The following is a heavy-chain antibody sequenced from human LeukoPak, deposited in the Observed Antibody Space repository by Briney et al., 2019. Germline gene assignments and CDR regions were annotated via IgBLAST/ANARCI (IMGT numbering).Heavy chain of an antibody. D-gene: IGHD6-19*01. CDR3: VRELRGWSSIFDY. CDR2: IDAAGGM. Sequence: GGSLRLSCAASGFTFSSYDMHWVRQAPGKGLEWVSTIDAAGGMFYPGSVQGRLSLSRDDAKNAMYLQMNSLRAGETAVYDCVRELRGWSSIFDYWGQGILVTVFS. V-gene: IGHV3-13*04. CDR1: GFTFSSYD. J-gene: IGHJ4*02.